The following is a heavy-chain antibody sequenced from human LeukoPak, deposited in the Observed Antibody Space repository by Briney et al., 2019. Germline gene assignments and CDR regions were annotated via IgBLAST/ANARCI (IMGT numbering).Heavy chain of an antibody. CDR3: ARVNYVSSGWGAPFDY. CDR1: GFTFRSYS. Sequence: GGSLRLSCAASGFTFRSYSMDWVRQAPGEGPEWISYISSGSGGTTYYADSVRGRFTISRDNAKNSLYLQMNSLRADDTAVYYCARVNYVSSGWGAPFDYWGQGSPVTVSS. D-gene: IGHD3-16*01. CDR2: ISSGSGGTT. J-gene: IGHJ4*02. V-gene: IGHV3-48*04.